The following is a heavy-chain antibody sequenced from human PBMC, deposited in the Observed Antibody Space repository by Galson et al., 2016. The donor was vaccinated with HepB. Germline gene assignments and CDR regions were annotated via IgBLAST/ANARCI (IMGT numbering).Heavy chain of an antibody. V-gene: IGHV4-39*01. D-gene: IGHD2-21*02. CDR2: IFHIGST. Sequence: LSLTCTVSGGPISSNRYYLGWIRQPPGKGLEWIGSIFHIGSTYYNASLKSRSTISVDTSKSQFSLKLRSLTATDTAVYYCARFGGDWGFWGQGNLVIVSS. J-gene: IGHJ1*01. CDR1: GGPISSNRYY. CDR3: ARFGGDWGF.